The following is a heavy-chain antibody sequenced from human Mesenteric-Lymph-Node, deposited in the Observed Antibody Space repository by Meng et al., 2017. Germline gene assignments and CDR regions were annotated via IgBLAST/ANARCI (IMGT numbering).Heavy chain of an antibody. CDR2: INPSGGST. J-gene: IGHJ3*02. CDR1: GYSLSDYY. V-gene: IGHV1-46*01. CDR3: ARGGMGQWLRTFGPYDYLNI. Sequence: SVKVSCKAAGYSLSDYYMHWVREAPGQGLEWMGIINPSGGSTKNAQKFQGRVTMTSDTSTSTVFMELRSLRSETTAVYYCARGGMGQWLRTFGPYDYLNIWGQGTRVTVSS. D-gene: IGHD6-19*01.